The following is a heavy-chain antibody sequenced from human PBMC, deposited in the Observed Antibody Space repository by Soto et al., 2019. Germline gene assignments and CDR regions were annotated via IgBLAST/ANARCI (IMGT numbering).Heavy chain of an antibody. D-gene: IGHD3-9*01. CDR1: GFTFSSYE. CDR3: ARGDIVTDYYYYSMDV. J-gene: IGHJ6*02. CDR2: ISSSGSTI. V-gene: IGHV3-48*03. Sequence: EVQLVESGGGLVQPGGSLRLSCAASGFTFSSYEMNWVRQAPGKGLEWVLYISSSGSTIYYAVSVKGRFTISRDNAKNSLYLQMNSLRAEGTAVYYCARGDIVTDYYYYSMDVWGQGTTVTVS.